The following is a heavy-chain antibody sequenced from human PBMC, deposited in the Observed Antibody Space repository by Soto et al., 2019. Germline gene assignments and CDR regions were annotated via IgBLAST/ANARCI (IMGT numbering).Heavy chain of an antibody. J-gene: IGHJ6*02. Sequence: WASVKVSCKVSGGSFGNYVIAWVRQAPGQGLEWMGGVFPKFGTTYYGQKFQGRLTVTADESTSTTYMDLSRLTSDDTAIFYCVADVGLAEHPVVWGQGTTVTVSS. CDR3: VADVGLAEHPVV. CDR2: VFPKFGTT. D-gene: IGHD1-1*01. CDR1: GGSFGNYV. V-gene: IGHV1-69*13.